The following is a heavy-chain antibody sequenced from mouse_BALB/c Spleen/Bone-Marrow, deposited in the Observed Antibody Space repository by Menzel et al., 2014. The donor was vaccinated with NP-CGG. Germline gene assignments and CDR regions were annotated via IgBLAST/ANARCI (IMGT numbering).Heavy chain of an antibody. Sequence: VQLQQSGAELVKPGASVKLSCTASGFNIKDTYMHWVKQRPEQGLEWIGRIDPANGNTKYDPKFQGKATITADTSSNTAYLQLSSLTSEDTAAYYCANYRYGWYFDVWGAGTTVTVSS. CDR2: IDPANGNT. CDR3: ANYRYGWYFDV. J-gene: IGHJ1*01. V-gene: IGHV14-3*02. D-gene: IGHD2-14*01. CDR1: GFNIKDTY.